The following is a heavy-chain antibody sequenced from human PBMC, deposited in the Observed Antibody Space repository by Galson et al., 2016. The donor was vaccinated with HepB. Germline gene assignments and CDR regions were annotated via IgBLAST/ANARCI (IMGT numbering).Heavy chain of an antibody. CDR2: ISSIGDTT. J-gene: IGHJ4*02. Sequence: SLRLSCAASGFTFSSYAMHWVRQAPGKGLEYVSAISSIGDTTYYADSVKGRFTISRDNSKNTLYLQMSSLRAEDTALYYCVKMIRRGNYWGQGTLVTVSS. CDR3: VKMIRRGNY. D-gene: IGHD3-10*01. CDR1: GFTFSSYA. V-gene: IGHV3-64D*08.